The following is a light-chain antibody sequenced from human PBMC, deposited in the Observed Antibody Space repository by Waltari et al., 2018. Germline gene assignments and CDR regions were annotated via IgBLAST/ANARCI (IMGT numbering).Light chain of an antibody. CDR1: SSDIGGYNY. Sequence: QSALTQPASVSGSPGQSITISCTGTSSDIGGYNYVSWYQQVPGKAPKFMIYGVSNRPSGVSSRVSGSNSGHTASLTIFGLQAEDEADYFCSSYMDSSTLELFGGGTSLTVL. J-gene: IGLJ2*01. CDR2: GVS. CDR3: SSYMDSSTLEL. V-gene: IGLV2-14*03.